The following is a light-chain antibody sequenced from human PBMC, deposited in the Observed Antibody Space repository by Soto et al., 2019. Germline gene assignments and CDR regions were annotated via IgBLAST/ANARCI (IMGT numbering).Light chain of an antibody. CDR3: QSYDSSLSGWV. J-gene: IGLJ3*02. CDR1: SPNIGAGYD. Sequence: QSVLTQPPSVSGAPGQRVTISCTGSSPNIGAGYDVHWYQQLPGTAPKLLIYGNSNRPSGVPDRFSGSKSGTSASLANTGLQAEDEADYYCQSYDSSLSGWVFGGGTKVTVL. CDR2: GNS. V-gene: IGLV1-40*01.